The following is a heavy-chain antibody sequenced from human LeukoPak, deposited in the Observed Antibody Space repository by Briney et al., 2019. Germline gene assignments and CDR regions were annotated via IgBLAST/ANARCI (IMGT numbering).Heavy chain of an antibody. Sequence: PGGSLRLPCAASGFTFSSYAMSWVRQAPGKGLEWVSAISGSGGSTYYADSVKGRFTISRDNSKNTLYLQMNSLRAEDTAVYYCAKDGYCSSTSCYGGNWFDPWGQGTLVTVSS. CDR2: ISGSGGST. CDR3: AKDGYCSSTSCYGGNWFDP. CDR1: GFTFSSYA. D-gene: IGHD2-2*01. J-gene: IGHJ5*02. V-gene: IGHV3-23*01.